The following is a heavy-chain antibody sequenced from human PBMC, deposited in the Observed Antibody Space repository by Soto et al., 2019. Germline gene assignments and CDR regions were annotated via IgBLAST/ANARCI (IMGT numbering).Heavy chain of an antibody. D-gene: IGHD3-10*01. CDR3: ARAHAYYYGSGSYNYEDNWFDP. J-gene: IGHJ5*02. V-gene: IGHV1-69*13. CDR1: GGTFSSYA. CDR2: IIPIFGTA. Sequence: SGKVSCKASGGTFSSYAISWVRQAPGQGLEWMGGIIPIFGTANYAQKFQGRVTITADESTSTAYMELSSLRSEDTAVYYCARAHAYYYGSGSYNYEDNWFDPWGQGTLVTSPQ.